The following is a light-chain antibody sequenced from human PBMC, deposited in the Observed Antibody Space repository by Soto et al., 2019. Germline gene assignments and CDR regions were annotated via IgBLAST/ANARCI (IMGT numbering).Light chain of an antibody. V-gene: IGKV2-24*01. CDR3: MQATHFPRT. CDR1: QTLVHSNGNTY. Sequence: VMTQTPLFSHVTLGQPASISCRSSQTLVHSNGNTYLSWLQQRPGQPPRLLIYEVSKRFSGVPDRFSVSGAGTYFTLKISRVEAEDVGLYYCMQATHFPRTFGQGTKVEFK. CDR2: EVS. J-gene: IGKJ1*01.